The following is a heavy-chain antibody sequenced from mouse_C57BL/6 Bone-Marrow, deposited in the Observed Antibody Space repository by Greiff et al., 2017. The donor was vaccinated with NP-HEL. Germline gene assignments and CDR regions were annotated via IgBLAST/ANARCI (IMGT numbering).Heavy chain of an antibody. Sequence: QVQLQQSGAELARPGASVKLSCKASGYTFTSYGISWVKQRTGQGLEWIGEIYPRSGNTYYNEKFKGKATLTADKSSSTAYMELRSLTSEDSAVYFCARDTTVVAPFDYWGQGTTRTVSS. V-gene: IGHV1-81*01. CDR3: ARDTTVVAPFDY. D-gene: IGHD1-1*01. J-gene: IGHJ2*01. CDR2: IYPRSGNT. CDR1: GYTFTSYG.